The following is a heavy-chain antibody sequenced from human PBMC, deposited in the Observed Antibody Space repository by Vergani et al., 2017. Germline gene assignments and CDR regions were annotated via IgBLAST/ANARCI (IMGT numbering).Heavy chain of an antibody. CDR2: IYSGGST. CDR1: GFTVSSNY. J-gene: IGHJ6*02. V-gene: IGHV3-53*01. D-gene: IGHD6-13*01. Sequence: EVQLVESGGGLIQPGGSLRLSCAASGFTVSSNYMSWVRQAPGKGLEWGSVIYSGGSTYYADSVKGRFTISRDNSKNTLYLQMNSLRAEDTAVYYCAREGAAAGTSPYYYYYGMDVWGQGTTVTVSS. CDR3: AREGAAAGTSPYYYYYGMDV.